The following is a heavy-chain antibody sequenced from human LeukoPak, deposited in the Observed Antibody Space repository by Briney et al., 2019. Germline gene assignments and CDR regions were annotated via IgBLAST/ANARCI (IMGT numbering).Heavy chain of an antibody. Sequence: PGGSPRLSCAASGFTFDDYGMSWVRQAPGKGLEWVSGINWNGGSTGYADSVKGRFTISRDNAKNSLYLQMNSLRAEDTALYYCARDLGPITLSGFNYWGQGTLVTVSS. CDR2: INWNGGST. D-gene: IGHD5-12*01. V-gene: IGHV3-20*04. CDR1: GFTFDDYG. CDR3: ARDLGPITLSGFNY. J-gene: IGHJ4*02.